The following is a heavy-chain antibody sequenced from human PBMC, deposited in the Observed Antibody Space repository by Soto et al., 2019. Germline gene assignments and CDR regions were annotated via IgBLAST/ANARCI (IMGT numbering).Heavy chain of an antibody. CDR3: AASCVGCGGFNYYGMDV. Sequence: PSETLSLTCAVSGGSISSSNWWSWVRQPPGKGLEWIGEIYHSGSTNYNPSLKSPVTISVDTSKNQFSLKLTSVTAADTAVYYCAASCVGCGGFNYYGMDVWGQGTTVT. V-gene: IGHV4-4*02. D-gene: IGHD2-21*01. CDR2: IYHSGST. CDR1: GGSISSSNW. J-gene: IGHJ6*02.